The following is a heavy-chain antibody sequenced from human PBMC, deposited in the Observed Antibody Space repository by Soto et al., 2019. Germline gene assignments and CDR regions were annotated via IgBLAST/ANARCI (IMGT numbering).Heavy chain of an antibody. Sequence: EVQLLESGGGLVQPGGSLRLSCAASGFTFSSYAMRWVRQAPVKGLEWVSAISGSGGSTYYADSVKGRFTISRDNSKNTLYVQMNRLRAEDTAVYYCARRGSGSYYACWGQGTLVTVSS. CDR2: ISGSGGST. CDR3: ARRGSGSYYAC. CDR1: GFTFSSYA. J-gene: IGHJ4*02. D-gene: IGHD1-26*01. V-gene: IGHV3-23*01.